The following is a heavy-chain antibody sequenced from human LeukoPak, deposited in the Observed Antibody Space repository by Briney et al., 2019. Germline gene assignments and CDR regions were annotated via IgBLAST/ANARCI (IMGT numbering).Heavy chain of an antibody. J-gene: IGHJ4*02. Sequence: GGSLRLSCAASGFTFSSYGMHWVRQAPGKGLEWVAFIRYDGSNKYYADSVKGRFTISRDNSKNTLYLQMNSLRAEDTAVYYCAKTVLDFWSGYFDYWGQGTLVTVSS. CDR3: AKTVLDFWSGYFDY. D-gene: IGHD3-3*01. V-gene: IGHV3-30*02. CDR2: IRYDGSNK. CDR1: GFTFSSYG.